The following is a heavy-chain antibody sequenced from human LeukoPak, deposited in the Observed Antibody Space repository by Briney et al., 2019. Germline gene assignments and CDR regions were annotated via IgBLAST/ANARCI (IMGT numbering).Heavy chain of an antibody. Sequence: GGSLRLSCATSGFTFSNYWMSWVRQAPGKGLEWVANKKLDGSGKDYVDSVKGRFTISRDNAKNSLYLQMNSLRGDDTAVYYCATVAGDCSGGRCYLLRFDYWGQGTLVTVSS. D-gene: IGHD2-15*01. V-gene: IGHV3-7*01. CDR1: GFTFSNYW. CDR3: ATVAGDCSGGRCYLLRFDY. CDR2: KKLDGSGK. J-gene: IGHJ4*02.